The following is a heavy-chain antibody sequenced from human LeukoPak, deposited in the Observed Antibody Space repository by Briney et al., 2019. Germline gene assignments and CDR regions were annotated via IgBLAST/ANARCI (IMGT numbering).Heavy chain of an antibody. Sequence: SETLSLTCTVSGGSISSGGYYWSWIRQHPGKGLEWIGYIYYSGSTYYNPSLKSRVTISVDTSKNQFSLKLSSVTAADTAVYYCARGGGLLTGPSSSFDYWGQGTLVTVSS. CDR1: GGSISSGGYY. CDR3: ARGGGLLTGPSSSFDY. V-gene: IGHV4-31*03. CDR2: IYYSGST. J-gene: IGHJ4*02. D-gene: IGHD3-9*01.